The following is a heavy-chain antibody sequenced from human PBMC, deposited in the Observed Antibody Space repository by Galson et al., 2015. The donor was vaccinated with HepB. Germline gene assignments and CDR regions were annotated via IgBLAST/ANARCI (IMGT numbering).Heavy chain of an antibody. J-gene: IGHJ6*02. D-gene: IGHD6-19*01. CDR2: IWYDGSNK. Sequence: SLRLSCAASGFTFSSYGMHWVRQAPGKGLEWVAVIWYDGSNKYYADSVKGRFTISRDNSKNTLYLQMNSLRAEDTAVYYCARVSLPGHSSGWQYYYYGMDVWGQGTTVTVSS. CDR3: ARVSLPGHSSGWQYYYYGMDV. V-gene: IGHV3-33*01. CDR1: GFTFSSYG.